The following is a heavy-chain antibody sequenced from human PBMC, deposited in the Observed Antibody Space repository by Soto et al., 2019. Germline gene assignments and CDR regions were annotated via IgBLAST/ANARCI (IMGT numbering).Heavy chain of an antibody. CDR2: ISAYIGNT. J-gene: IGHJ6*02. Sequence: QVQLVQSGAEVKKPGASVKVSCKASGYTFTSYGISWVRQAPGQGLEWMGWISAYIGNTNYAQKLQGRVTMTTDTSTSTAYMELRSLRSDDTAVYYCARDCISTSCYGYYYGMDVWGQGTTVTVSS. CDR1: GYTFTSYG. CDR3: ARDCISTSCYGYYYGMDV. V-gene: IGHV1-18*01. D-gene: IGHD2-2*01.